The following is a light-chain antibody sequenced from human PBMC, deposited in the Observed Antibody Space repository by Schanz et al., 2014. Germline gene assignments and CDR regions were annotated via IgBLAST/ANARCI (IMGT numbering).Light chain of an antibody. CDR3: QQYNSYPYT. J-gene: IGKJ2*01. Sequence: DIQMTQSPSTLSASVGDRVTITCRASQSISTWLAWYQQKPGKAPKVLIYDASNLESGVPSRFSGSGSGTEFTLTISSLQPDDFETYYCQQYNSYPYTFGQGTKLEIK. V-gene: IGKV1-5*01. CDR2: DAS. CDR1: QSISTW.